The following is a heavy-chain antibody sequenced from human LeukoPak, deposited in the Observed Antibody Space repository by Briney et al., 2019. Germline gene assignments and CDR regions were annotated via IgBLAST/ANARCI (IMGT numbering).Heavy chain of an antibody. Sequence: SETLSLTCAVYGGSFSGYYWSWIRQPPGRGLEWIGEINHSGSTNYNPSLKSRVTISVDTSKNQFSLKLSSVTAADTAVYYCARGLRSIVASGGDAFDIWGQGTMVSVSS. V-gene: IGHV4-34*01. J-gene: IGHJ3*02. D-gene: IGHD5-12*01. CDR1: GGSFSGYY. CDR2: INHSGST. CDR3: ARGLRSIVASGGDAFDI.